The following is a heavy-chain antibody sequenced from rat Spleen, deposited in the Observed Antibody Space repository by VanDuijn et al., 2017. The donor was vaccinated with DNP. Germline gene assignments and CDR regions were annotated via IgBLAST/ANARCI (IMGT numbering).Heavy chain of an antibody. CDR2: IWSGGST. V-gene: IGHV2-16*01. D-gene: IGHD3-1*01. CDR3: ARRSAPFDY. Sequence: QVQLKESGPDLVQPSQTLSLTCTVSGFSPTTYGVSWVRLPPGKGLEWIGEIWSGGSTHYNPALESRLSISRDTFKSQVFLKMNSRQTGGTAMYFCARRSAPFDYGGQGVMVTVSS. J-gene: IGHJ2*01. CDR1: GFSPTTYG.